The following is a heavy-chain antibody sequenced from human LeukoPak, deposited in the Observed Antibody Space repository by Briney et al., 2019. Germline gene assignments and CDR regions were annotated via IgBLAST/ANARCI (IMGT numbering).Heavy chain of an antibody. CDR3: AKGLRITMVRGGFDY. CDR2: ISWNSGSI. D-gene: IGHD3-10*01. CDR1: GFTVSSKY. J-gene: IGHJ4*02. V-gene: IGHV3-9*01. Sequence: GGSLRLSCAASGFTVSSKYMSWVRQAPGKGLEWVSGISWNSGSIGYADSVKGRFTISRDNAKNSLYLQMNSLRAEDTALYYCAKGLRITMVRGGFDYWGQGTLVTVSS.